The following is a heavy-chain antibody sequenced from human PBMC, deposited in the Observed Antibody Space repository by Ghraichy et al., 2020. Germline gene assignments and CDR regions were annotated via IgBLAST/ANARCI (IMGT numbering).Heavy chain of an antibody. CDR1: GGSISSYY. CDR3: ARGWEDGYINWYFDL. V-gene: IGHV4-59*07. Sequence: SDTLSLTCTVSGGSISSYYWSWIRQPPGKGLEWIGYIYYSGSTNYNPSLKSRITISVDTSKNQFSLKLSSVTAADTAVYYCARGWEDGYINWYFDLWGRGTLVTVSS. CDR2: IYYSGST. J-gene: IGHJ2*01. D-gene: IGHD5-24*01.